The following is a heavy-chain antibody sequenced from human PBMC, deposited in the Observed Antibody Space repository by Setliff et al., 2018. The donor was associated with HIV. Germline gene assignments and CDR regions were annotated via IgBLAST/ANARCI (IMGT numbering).Heavy chain of an antibody. CDR1: GFTFDDYA. Sequence: GGSLRLSCAASGFTFDDYAMHWVRQVPGKGLEWVSLISWNSGSIGYADSVKGRFTISRDNAKNSLYLQMNSLRAEDTAVYYCARDPYPYFDYGDLYFDLWGRGTLVTVSS. J-gene: IGHJ2*01. D-gene: IGHD4-17*01. V-gene: IGHV3-9*01. CDR3: ARDPYPYFDYGDLYFDL. CDR2: ISWNSGSI.